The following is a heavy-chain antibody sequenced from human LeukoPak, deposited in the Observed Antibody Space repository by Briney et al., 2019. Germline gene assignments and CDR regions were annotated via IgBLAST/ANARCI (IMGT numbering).Heavy chain of an antibody. Sequence: ASVKVSCKASGYTFTRYGISWVRQAPGQGLEWMGWISAFNDNTNYAQKLQGRITMTTDTSTSTAYMGLRSLRSDDTAVYYCARVPYCSGGSCYFRSHFDYWGQGTLVTVSS. CDR2: ISAFNDNT. J-gene: IGHJ4*02. V-gene: IGHV1-18*01. CDR3: ARVPYCSGGSCYFRSHFDY. D-gene: IGHD2-15*01. CDR1: GYTFTRYG.